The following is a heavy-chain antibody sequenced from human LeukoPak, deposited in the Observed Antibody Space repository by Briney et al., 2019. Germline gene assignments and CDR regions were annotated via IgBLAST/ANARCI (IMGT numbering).Heavy chain of an antibody. Sequence: PGGSLRLSCAASGFTFSSYTMNWVRQAPGKGLEWVSYISSSGNTVYYADSVKGRFTISRDNAKNSLYLQMNSLRAEDTAVYYCARDKPVSVYFDYWGQGTLVTVSS. CDR1: GFTFSSYT. J-gene: IGHJ4*02. CDR2: ISSSGNTV. V-gene: IGHV3-48*01. CDR3: ARDKPVSVYFDY.